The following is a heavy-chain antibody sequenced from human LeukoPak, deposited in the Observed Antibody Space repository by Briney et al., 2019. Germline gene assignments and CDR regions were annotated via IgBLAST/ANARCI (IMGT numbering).Heavy chain of an antibody. V-gene: IGHV4-59*12. D-gene: IGHD3-10*01. Sequence: SETLSLTCTVSGGSIRSYYWSWIRQPPGKGLEWIGYIFYSGGANYNPSLKSRVTISLDTSRNQFSLKLNSVTAADTAVYYCAKSNGYGLVDIWGQGTMVTVSS. J-gene: IGHJ3*02. CDR3: AKSNGYGLVDI. CDR2: IFYSGGA. CDR1: GGSIRSYY.